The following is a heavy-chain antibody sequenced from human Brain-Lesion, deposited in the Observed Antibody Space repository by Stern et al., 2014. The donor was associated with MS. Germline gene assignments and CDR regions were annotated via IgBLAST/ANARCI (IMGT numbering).Heavy chain of an antibody. CDR2: INPKRGGT. V-gene: IGHV1-2*04. D-gene: IGHD3-22*01. CDR1: GYTFTGSY. CDR3: ATYYYDSTGYNDF. J-gene: IGHJ4*02. Sequence: QLVQSGAEVKKPGASVKVSCKASGYTFTGSYMHWVRQAPGQGLEWMGWINPKRGGTNYAQKFQGWVTMTRDTSINTAYMELSRLRSDDTAVYYCATYYYDSTGYNDFWGQGTLVTVSS.